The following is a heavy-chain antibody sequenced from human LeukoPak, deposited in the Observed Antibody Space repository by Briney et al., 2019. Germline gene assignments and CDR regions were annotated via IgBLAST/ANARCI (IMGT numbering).Heavy chain of an antibody. CDR3: AGDQKSTLSSGYALDY. CDR1: GFTFSSYS. V-gene: IGHV3-21*01. D-gene: IGHD3-22*01. J-gene: IGHJ4*02. Sequence: GGSLRLSCAASGFTFSSYSMNWVRQAPGKGLEWVSSISSSSSYIYYADSVKGRFTISRDNAKSSLYLQMNSLRAEDTAVYYCAGDQKSTLSSGYALDYWGQGTLVTVSS. CDR2: ISSSSSYI.